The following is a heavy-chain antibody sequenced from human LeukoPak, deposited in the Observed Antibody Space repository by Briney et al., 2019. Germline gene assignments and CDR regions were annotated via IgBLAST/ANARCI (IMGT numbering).Heavy chain of an antibody. CDR2: INPSDGST. V-gene: IGHV1-46*01. CDR1: GYTFTSYY. J-gene: IGHJ3*02. Sequence: ASVKVSCKASGYTFTSYYTHLVRQAPGQGFEWMAIINPSDGSTTNSQKFQGRVTMTRDTSTSTVYMELSGLRSEDTALYYCARIRDGYNDAYDIWGQGTMVTVSS. CDR3: ARIRDGYNDAYDI. D-gene: IGHD5-24*01.